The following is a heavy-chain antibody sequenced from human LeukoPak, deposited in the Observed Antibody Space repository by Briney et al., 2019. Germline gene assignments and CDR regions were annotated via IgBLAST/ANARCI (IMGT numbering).Heavy chain of an antibody. CDR1: GFTFSSYT. D-gene: IGHD5-24*01. CDR3: AREWGMATIDY. V-gene: IGHV3-21*01. Sequence: GGSLRLSCAASGFTFSSYTMNWVRQAPGKGLEWVSSISTSSSYIYYGDSVKGRFTISRDNARNSLYLQMNSLRAEVTAVYYGAREWGMATIDYWGQGTLFTVSS. J-gene: IGHJ4*02. CDR2: ISTSSSYI.